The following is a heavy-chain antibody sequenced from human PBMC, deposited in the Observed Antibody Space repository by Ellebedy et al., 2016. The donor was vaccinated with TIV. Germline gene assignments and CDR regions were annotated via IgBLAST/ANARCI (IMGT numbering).Heavy chain of an antibody. D-gene: IGHD2-21*02. V-gene: IGHV1-18*01. Sequence: AASVQVSCKASGYRFDSYALSWVREVPGQGLEWMGWISTYNGKTNYAQNFQGRVTLTTDKSTSPNYMELRSLTSDDTAVYFCAKVSAVTAHFDHWGQGSLVIVSS. J-gene: IGHJ4*02. CDR1: GYRFDSYA. CDR3: AKVSAVTAHFDH. CDR2: ISTYNGKT.